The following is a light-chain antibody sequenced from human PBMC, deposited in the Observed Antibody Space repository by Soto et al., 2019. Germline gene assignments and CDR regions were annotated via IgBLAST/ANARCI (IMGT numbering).Light chain of an antibody. CDR2: DAS. J-gene: IGKJ1*01. CDR3: QQYNNWPPWT. CDR1: QSVSNN. V-gene: IGKV3-15*01. Sequence: ILMTQSPATLSVSPGERATLSCRATQSVSNNLAWYHQKPGQAPRLLIYDASTRATCIPARFSGSGSGTEFTLTISGLQSEDFAVYYWQQYNNWPPWTFGQGTKVEIK.